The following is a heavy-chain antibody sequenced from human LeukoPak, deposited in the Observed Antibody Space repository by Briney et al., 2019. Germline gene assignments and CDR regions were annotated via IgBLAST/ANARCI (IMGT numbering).Heavy chain of an antibody. CDR3: ARELRYFDWLLPDPNAFDI. J-gene: IGHJ3*02. V-gene: IGHV1-18*04. CDR2: ISAYNGNS. CDR1: GYTFTGNY. D-gene: IGHD3-9*01. Sequence: ASVKVSCKASGYTFTGNYMHWVRQAPGQGLEWMGWISAYNGNSNYAQKLQGRVTMTTDTSTSTAYMELRSLRSDDPAVYYCARELRYFDWLLPDPNAFDIWGQGTMVTVSS.